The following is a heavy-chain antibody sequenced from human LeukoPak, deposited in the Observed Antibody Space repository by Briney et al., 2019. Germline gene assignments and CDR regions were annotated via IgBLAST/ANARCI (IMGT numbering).Heavy chain of an antibody. J-gene: IGHJ4*02. Sequence: PGGSLRLSCAASGFTFSSYAMSWVRQAPGKGLEWVSTISGTGGSTYYADSVKGRFTISRDNSKNTLYLQMNSLRAEDTAMYYCARDGGSDQYYFDKWGQGTLVTVSS. D-gene: IGHD6-19*01. CDR3: ARDGGSDQYYFDK. CDR1: GFTFSSYA. V-gene: IGHV3-23*01. CDR2: ISGTGGST.